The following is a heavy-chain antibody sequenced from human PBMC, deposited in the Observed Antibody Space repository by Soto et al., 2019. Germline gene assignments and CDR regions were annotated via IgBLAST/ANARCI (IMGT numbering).Heavy chain of an antibody. CDR1: GFTFSSYT. CDR2: VSSSSTYI. Sequence: GGSLRLSCAASGFTFSSYTMNWVRQAPGKGLEWVSSVSSSSTYIYYADSVKGRFTISRDNAKNSLYLQMNSLRAEDTAIYYCARGSHSTTWYGGQFDYWGQGTLVTVSS. V-gene: IGHV3-21*01. D-gene: IGHD6-13*01. J-gene: IGHJ4*02. CDR3: ARGSHSTTWYGGQFDY.